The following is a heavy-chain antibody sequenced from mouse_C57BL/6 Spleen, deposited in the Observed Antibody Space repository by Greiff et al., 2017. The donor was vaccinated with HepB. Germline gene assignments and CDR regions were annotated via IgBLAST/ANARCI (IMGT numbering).Heavy chain of an antibody. V-gene: IGHV1-82*01. D-gene: IGHD1-1*01. CDR1: GYAFSSSW. Sequence: VQLQQSGPELVKPGASVKISCKASGYAFSSSWMNWVKQRPGKGLEWIGRIYPGDGDTNYNGKFKGKATLTADKSSSTAYMQLSSLTSEDSAVYFCARMYYYGSSYDGYFDYWGQGTTLTVSS. CDR2: IYPGDGDT. J-gene: IGHJ2*01. CDR3: ARMYYYGSSYDGYFDY.